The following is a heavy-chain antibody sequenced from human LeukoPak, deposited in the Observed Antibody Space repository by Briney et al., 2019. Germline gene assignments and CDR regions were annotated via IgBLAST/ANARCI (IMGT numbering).Heavy chain of an antibody. CDR1: GYTLTELS. CDR3: ATVRPQPATYYYDSSGLWH. D-gene: IGHD3-22*01. Sequence: ASVKVSCKVSGYTLTELSMHWVRQAPGKGLEWMGGFDPEDGETIYAQKFQGRVTMTEDTPTDTAYMELSSLRSEDTAVYYCATVRPQPATYYYDSSGLWHWGQGTLVTVSS. J-gene: IGHJ1*01. V-gene: IGHV1-24*01. CDR2: FDPEDGET.